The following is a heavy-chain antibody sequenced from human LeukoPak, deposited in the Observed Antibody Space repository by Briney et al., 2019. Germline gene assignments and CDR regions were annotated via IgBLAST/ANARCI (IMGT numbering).Heavy chain of an antibody. Sequence: PGGSLRLSCAASGFTFSSYAMSSVRQAPGKGLEWVSAISGTGGSTYYADSVKGRFTISRDNSNNTLYLQVRSLRAEDTAVYYCAKQLRRDFAYCGQGTLVTVSS. V-gene: IGHV3-23*01. CDR2: ISGTGGST. CDR1: GFTFSSYA. J-gene: IGHJ4*02. D-gene: IGHD5-24*01. CDR3: AKQLRRDFAY.